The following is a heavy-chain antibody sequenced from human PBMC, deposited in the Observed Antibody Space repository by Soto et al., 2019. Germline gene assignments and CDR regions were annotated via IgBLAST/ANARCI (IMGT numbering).Heavy chain of an antibody. CDR3: ARRGGSSSRYYYYALDV. CDR1: GGSMNNGGYY. V-gene: IGHV4-31*03. Sequence: PSETLSLTCSVSGGSMNNGGYYWSWIRQLPGKGLEWIGYNYSNGDTYYNPSLKSRLTISVDTSKNQFSLNLTSVTAADTAVYYCARRGGSSSRYYYYALDVWGQGTTVTVSS. D-gene: IGHD6-6*01. J-gene: IGHJ6*02. CDR2: NYSNGDT.